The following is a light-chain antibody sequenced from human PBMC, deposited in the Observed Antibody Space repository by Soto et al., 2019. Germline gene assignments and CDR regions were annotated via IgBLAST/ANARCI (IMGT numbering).Light chain of an antibody. CDR2: GAS. Sequence: ENVLTQSPGTLSVSPGERATLSCRASQSVGRNYLAWYQQKPGQAPRLLIYGASSRATDIPDRFSGSGSGTDFTLTISRLEPEDFAVYYCQQYASSPLTFGGGTKVETK. CDR1: QSVGRNY. V-gene: IGKV3-20*01. CDR3: QQYASSPLT. J-gene: IGKJ4*01.